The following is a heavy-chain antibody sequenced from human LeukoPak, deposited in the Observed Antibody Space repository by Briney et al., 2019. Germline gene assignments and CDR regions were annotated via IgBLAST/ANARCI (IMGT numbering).Heavy chain of an antibody. Sequence: GGSLRLSCAASAFTFSTYEINWVRQAPGKGLEWISYISSSGSTIHYADSVKGRFTISRDNAKNSLYLQMNSLRAEDTAVYYYARGLRVVNLGWYGIDVWGQGTTVTVSS. D-gene: IGHD3-22*01. CDR3: ARGLRVVNLGWYGIDV. J-gene: IGHJ6*02. V-gene: IGHV3-48*03. CDR2: ISSSGSTI. CDR1: AFTFSTYE.